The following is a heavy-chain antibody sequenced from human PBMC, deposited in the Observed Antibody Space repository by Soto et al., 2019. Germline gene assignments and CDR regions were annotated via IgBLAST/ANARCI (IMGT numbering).Heavy chain of an antibody. CDR3: VKLRYSSDTGSFDH. D-gene: IGHD3-10*01. J-gene: IGHJ4*02. CDR1: GGTFSSYA. V-gene: IGHV1-69*13. CDR2: IIPIFGTA. Sequence: SVKVSCKASGGTFSSYAISXVRQAPGQGLEWMGGIIPIFGTANYAQKFQGRVTITADESTSTAYMELSSLRAEDTALYYCVKLRYSSDTGSFDHWGQGTLVTVSS.